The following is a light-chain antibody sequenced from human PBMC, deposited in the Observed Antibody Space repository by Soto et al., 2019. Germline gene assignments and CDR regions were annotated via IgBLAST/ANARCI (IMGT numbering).Light chain of an antibody. CDR2: GNS. CDR1: SSNIGAGYD. V-gene: IGLV1-40*01. J-gene: IGLJ3*02. Sequence: QSVLTQPPSVSGAPGQRVTISCTGNSSNIGAGYDVHWYQQLPGTAPKLLIYGNSNRPSGVPDRFSGSKSGTSASLAITGLQAEDEADYYCQSYDSSLSALFGGRTQLTVL. CDR3: QSYDSSLSAL.